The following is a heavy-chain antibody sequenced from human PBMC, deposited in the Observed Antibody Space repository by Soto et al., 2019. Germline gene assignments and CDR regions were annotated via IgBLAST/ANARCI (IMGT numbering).Heavy chain of an antibody. CDR2: ISCCGGST. CDR3: AKADGEQWLIPHLDN. D-gene: IGHD6-19*01. CDR1: GFNFKKFA. Sequence: EVQLLESGGGVVQPGGSLRLSCVASGFNFKKFAMAWGRQAPGEGLEWVSGISCCGGSTSYADSVKGRFSTARDDSKNTLSLQMHGLRVEDTAQYFCAKADGEQWLIPHLDNWGQGTLVTVS. J-gene: IGHJ4*02. V-gene: IGHV3-23*01.